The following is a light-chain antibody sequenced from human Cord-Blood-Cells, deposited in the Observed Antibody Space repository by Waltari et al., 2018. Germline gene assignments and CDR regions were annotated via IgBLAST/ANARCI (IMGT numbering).Light chain of an antibody. V-gene: IGKV3-15*01. CDR2: GAS. J-gene: IGKJ4*01. Sequence: EIVMTHSPATLSVSPGERATLSCRASQSVSSNLAWYQQKPGQAPRLLIYGASTRATGIPARFSGSGSGTEFTLTISSLQSEDFAVYYCQQYNNWRRTFGGGTKVEIK. CDR1: QSVSSN. CDR3: QQYNNWRRT.